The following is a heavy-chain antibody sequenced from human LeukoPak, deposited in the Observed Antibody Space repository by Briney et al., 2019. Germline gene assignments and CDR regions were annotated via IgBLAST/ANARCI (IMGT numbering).Heavy chain of an antibody. CDR1: GGSISSSNYY. J-gene: IGHJ4*02. V-gene: IGHV4-39*01. CDR2: IFYSGST. D-gene: IGHD5-18*01. CDR3: ARGLDTAIAS. Sequence: PSETLSLTCTVSGGSISSSNYYWGWIRQPPGKGLEWIGNIFYSGSTHYNPSLKSRVTISVDTSKNQFSLQLNSVTPEDTAVYFCARGLDTAIASWGQGTLVTVSS.